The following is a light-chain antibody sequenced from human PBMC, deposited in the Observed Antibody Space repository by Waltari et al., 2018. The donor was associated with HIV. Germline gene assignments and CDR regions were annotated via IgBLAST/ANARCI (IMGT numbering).Light chain of an antibody. CDR3: SSYTSSTTGV. Sequence: QSALTQPASVSGSPGQSITISCTGTSSAVGGYNYVYWYQPHPGTAPKLIMYEVTTRPSGSSNRFSGAKSGNTASLTISGLQAEDEADYYCSSYTSSTTGVFGGGTKLTVL. CDR1: SSAVGGYNY. V-gene: IGLV2-14*01. CDR2: EVT. J-gene: IGLJ2*01.